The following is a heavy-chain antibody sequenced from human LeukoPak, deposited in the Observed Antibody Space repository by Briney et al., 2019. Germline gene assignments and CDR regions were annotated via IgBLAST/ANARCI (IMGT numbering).Heavy chain of an antibody. D-gene: IGHD6-6*01. CDR3: ARGVSIAALKPFDY. Sequence: SETLSLTCAVYGGSFSGYYWSWIRQPPGKGLEWIGEINHSGSTNYNPSLKSRVTISVDTCKNQFSLKLSSVTAADTAVYYCARGVSIAALKPFDYGGQGTLVTVSS. J-gene: IGHJ4*02. CDR2: INHSGST. CDR1: GGSFSGYY. V-gene: IGHV4-34*01.